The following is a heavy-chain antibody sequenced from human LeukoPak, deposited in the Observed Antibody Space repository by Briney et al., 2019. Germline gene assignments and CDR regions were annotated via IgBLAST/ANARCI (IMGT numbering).Heavy chain of an antibody. CDR1: GFTFSSYE. J-gene: IGHJ5*02. D-gene: IGHD6-19*01. CDR2: LSSSGSTI. Sequence: GGSLRLSCAASGFTFSSYEMNWVRQAPGKGLEWVSYLSSSGSTIYYADSVKGRFTISRDNSKNTLYLQMNSLRAEDTAVYYCAKGESGWYYNWFDPWGQGTLVTVSS. V-gene: IGHV3-48*03. CDR3: AKGESGWYYNWFDP.